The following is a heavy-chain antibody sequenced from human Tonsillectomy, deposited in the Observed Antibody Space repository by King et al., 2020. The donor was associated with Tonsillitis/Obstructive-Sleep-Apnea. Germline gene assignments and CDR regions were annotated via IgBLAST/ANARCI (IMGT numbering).Heavy chain of an antibody. V-gene: IGHV3-23*04. J-gene: IGHJ3*02. Sequence: VQLVESGGGLVQPGGSLRLSCAASGFSFSSYDMSWVRQAPGKGLEWVSAISGNGGSTYYADSVKGRFTISRDNSKNMLYLQMNSLRAEDTAVYYCAKDRGTYCGSTSCYAGIDAFDIWGQGTMVTVSS. CDR3: AKDRGTYCGSTSCYAGIDAFDI. CDR2: ISGNGGST. D-gene: IGHD2-2*01. CDR1: GFSFSSYD.